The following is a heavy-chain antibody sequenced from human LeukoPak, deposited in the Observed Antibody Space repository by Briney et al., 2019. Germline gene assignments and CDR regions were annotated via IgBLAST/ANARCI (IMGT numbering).Heavy chain of an antibody. J-gene: IGHJ5*02. CDR3: ARRPTSIYSGYDLSWFDP. V-gene: IGHV3-21*04. Sequence: GGSLRLSCAASGFTFSSYSMNWVRQAPGKGLEWVSSISSSSSYIYYADSVKGRFTISRDNAKNSLYLQMNSLRAEDTAVYYCARRPTSIYSGYDLSWFDPWGQGTLVTVSS. CDR1: GFTFSSYS. D-gene: IGHD5-12*01. CDR2: ISSSSSYI.